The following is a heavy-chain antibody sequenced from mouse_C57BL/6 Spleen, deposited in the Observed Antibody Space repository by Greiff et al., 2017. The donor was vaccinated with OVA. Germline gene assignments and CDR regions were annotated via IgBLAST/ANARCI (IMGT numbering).Heavy chain of an antibody. CDR2: INPNYGTT. V-gene: IGHV1-39*01. CDR3: ARSRSLYYDYDWFAY. J-gene: IGHJ3*01. CDR1: GYSFTDYN. D-gene: IGHD2-4*01. Sequence: VQLQQSGPELVKPGASVKISCKASGYSFTDYNMNWVKQSTGKSLEWIGVINPNYGTTSYNQKFKGKATLTVDQSSSTAYMQLNSLTSEDSAVYYGARSRSLYYDYDWFAYWGQGTLVTVSA.